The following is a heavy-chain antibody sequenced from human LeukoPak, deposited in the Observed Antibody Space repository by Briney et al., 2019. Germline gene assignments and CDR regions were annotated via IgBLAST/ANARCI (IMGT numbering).Heavy chain of an antibody. J-gene: IGHJ4*02. D-gene: IGHD6-13*01. Sequence: PSETLSLTCAVSGGSISSSNWWSWVRQPPGKGLEWIGEIYHSGSTNYNPSLKSRVTISVDKSKNQFSLKLSSVTAADTAVYYCARLGEGPIAAAGPLDYWGQGTLVTVSS. V-gene: IGHV4-4*02. CDR2: IYHSGST. CDR3: ARLGEGPIAAAGPLDY. CDR1: GGSISSSNW.